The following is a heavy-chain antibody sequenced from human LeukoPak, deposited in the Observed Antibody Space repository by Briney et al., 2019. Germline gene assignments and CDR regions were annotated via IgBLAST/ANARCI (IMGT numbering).Heavy chain of an antibody. CDR1: GFTFSSYG. J-gene: IGHJ4*02. CDR3: ARAARDCSGGSCPYYFDY. D-gene: IGHD2-15*01. CDR2: ISSSSSYI. Sequence: PGGSLRLSCAASGFTFSSYGMHWVRQAPGKGLEWVSSISSSSSYIYYADSVKGRFTISRDNAKNSLYLQMNSLRAEDTAVYYCARAARDCSGGSCPYYFDYWGQGTLVTVSS. V-gene: IGHV3-21*01.